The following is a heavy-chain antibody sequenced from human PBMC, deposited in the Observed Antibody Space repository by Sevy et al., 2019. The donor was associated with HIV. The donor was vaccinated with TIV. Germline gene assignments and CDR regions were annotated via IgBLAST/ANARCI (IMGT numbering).Heavy chain of an antibody. Sequence: QLGGSLRLSCAASGFTVSSNYMSWVRQAPGKGLGWVSVIYSGGSTYYADSVKGRFTISRDNSKNTLYLQMNSLRAEDTAVYYCARSRFLEWFGDVWGQGTTVTVSS. CDR2: IYSGGST. J-gene: IGHJ6*02. CDR1: GFTVSSNY. CDR3: ARSRFLEWFGDV. V-gene: IGHV3-53*01. D-gene: IGHD3-3*01.